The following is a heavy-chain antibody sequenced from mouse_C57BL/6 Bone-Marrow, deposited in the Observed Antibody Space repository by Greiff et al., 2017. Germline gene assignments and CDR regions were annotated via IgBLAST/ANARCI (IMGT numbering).Heavy chain of an antibody. CDR3: TRRGWLRLSYFDY. CDR2: IYPGNSDT. V-gene: IGHV1-5*01. J-gene: IGHJ2*01. D-gene: IGHD3-2*02. Sequence: EVQLQQSGTVLARPGASVKMSCKTSGYTFTSYWVHWVKQRPGQGLEWIGAIYPGNSDTRYNQKFKGKAKLTAVTSASTAYMELSSLTNEDSAVYYCTRRGWLRLSYFDYWGQGTTLTVSS. CDR1: GYTFTSYW.